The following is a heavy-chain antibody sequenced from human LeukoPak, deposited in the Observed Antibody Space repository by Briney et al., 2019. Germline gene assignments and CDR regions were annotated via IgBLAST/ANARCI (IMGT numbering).Heavy chain of an antibody. D-gene: IGHD2-2*03. J-gene: IGHJ4*02. V-gene: IGHV4-34*01. CDR2: INHSGST. CDR3: ARGLDIVVVPAAALYFDY. Sequence: SETLSFTCAVYGGSFSGYYWSWIRQPPGKGLEWIGEINHSGSTNYNPSLKSRVTILVDTSKNQFSLKLSSVTAADMAVYYCARGLDIVVVPAAALYFDYWGQGTLVTVSS. CDR1: GGSFSGYY.